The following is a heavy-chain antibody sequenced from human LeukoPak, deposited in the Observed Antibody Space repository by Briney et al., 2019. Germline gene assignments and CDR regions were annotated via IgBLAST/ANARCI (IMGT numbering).Heavy chain of an antibody. CDR1: GGSFTSYY. D-gene: IGHD6-25*01. Sequence: PSETLSLTCAVYGGSFTSYYWSWIRQPPGKGLEWIGEISHTGHTNYNPSLKSRVTMSVETSKHQLSLILSSVTAADTAVYYCARGPYSSDAGYWGQGTLVTVSS. J-gene: IGHJ4*02. CDR2: ISHTGHT. V-gene: IGHV4-34*01. CDR3: ARGPYSSDAGY.